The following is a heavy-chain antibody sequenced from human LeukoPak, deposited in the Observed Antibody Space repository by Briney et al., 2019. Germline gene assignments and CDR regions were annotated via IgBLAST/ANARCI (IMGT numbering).Heavy chain of an antibody. CDR3: EGSTSWYYFDY. CDR2: INGGGNKT. D-gene: IGHD2-2*01. V-gene: IGHV3-23*01. CDR1: GFTFSNYA. J-gene: IGHJ4*02. Sequence: GGSLRLSCAASGFTFSNYAMSWVRQAPGEGLEWVSAINGGGNKTYYEDSVKGRFTISRDNSKNTLYLQMNSLRAEDTAVYYCEGSTSWYYFDYWGQGTLVTVSS.